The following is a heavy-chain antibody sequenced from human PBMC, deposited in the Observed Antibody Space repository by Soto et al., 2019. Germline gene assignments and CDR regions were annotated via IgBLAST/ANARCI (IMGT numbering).Heavy chain of an antibody. V-gene: IGHV4-61*01. J-gene: IGHJ4*02. CDR3: ARDFAYFDS. D-gene: IGHD3-3*01. CDR2: VYHTGRT. CDR1: GGSFKSGSYS. Sequence: QVQLQESGPGLVKPSETLSLTCPVSGGSFKSGSYSWSWIRQPPGKGLEWIGYVYHTGRTSYNRSLKSRVSISMDTSKNQFSLNLDSVTAADTAVYFCARDFAYFDSWGQGTLVTVSS.